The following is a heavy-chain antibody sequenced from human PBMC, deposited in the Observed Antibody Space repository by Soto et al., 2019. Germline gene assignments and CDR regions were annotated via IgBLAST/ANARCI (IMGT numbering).Heavy chain of an antibody. CDR2: IYYSGST. Sequence: PSETLSLTCTVSGGSISSGGYYWSWIRQHPGKGLEWIGYIYYSGSTYYNPSLKSRVTISVDTSKNQFSLKLSSVTAADTAVYYCARTLGVVVPAAIHGMEVWGQGTTVTVSS. V-gene: IGHV4-31*03. D-gene: IGHD2-2*01. CDR3: ARTLGVVVPAAIHGMEV. J-gene: IGHJ6*02. CDR1: GGSISSGGYY.